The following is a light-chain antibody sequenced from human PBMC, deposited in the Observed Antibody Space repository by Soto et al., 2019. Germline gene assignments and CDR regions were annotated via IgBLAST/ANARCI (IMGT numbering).Light chain of an antibody. CDR1: SSNIGAGYD. CDR3: ESYEISLIGSNV. J-gene: IGLJ1*01. CDR2: GNS. V-gene: IGLV1-40*01. Sequence: QPALTQPPSLSVAPGQRATISCSGCSSNIGAGYDVHWYQQLQGTAPKLLIYGNSNRRSGVPDRFSRSKSGTSASLAITGLQAEVEGFYETESYEISLIGSNVFG.